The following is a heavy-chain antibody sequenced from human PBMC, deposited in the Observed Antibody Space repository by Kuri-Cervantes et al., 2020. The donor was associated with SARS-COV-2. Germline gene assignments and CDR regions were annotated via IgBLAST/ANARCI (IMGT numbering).Heavy chain of an antibody. V-gene: IGHV4-59*01. Sequence: ESLKISCTVSYASMTSFYWSWIRQSPGRGLEWIGYIDHTGKSNYSPSLESRVSMSMAASESRFYLTLTSVTAADTAIYYCASGNDFSLDYWGQGTLVTVSS. CDR2: IDHTGKS. CDR1: YASMTSFY. J-gene: IGHJ4*02. CDR3: ASGNDFSLDY. D-gene: IGHD1-1*01.